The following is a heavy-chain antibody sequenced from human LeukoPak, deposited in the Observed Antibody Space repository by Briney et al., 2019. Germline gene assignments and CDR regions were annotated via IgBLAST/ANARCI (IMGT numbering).Heavy chain of an antibody. D-gene: IGHD1-1*01. CDR3: ARVNINNWHSCDY. J-gene: IGHJ4*02. V-gene: IGHV4-4*02. CDR1: GGSISSNNW. Sequence: SETLSLTCAVSGGSISSNNWWGWVRQPPGKGLEWIGETYHSGSPNYNPSLKSRVTISVDKSRNHFSLNLSSVTAADTAVYYCARVNINNWHSCDYWGQGTLVTVSS. CDR2: TYHSGSP.